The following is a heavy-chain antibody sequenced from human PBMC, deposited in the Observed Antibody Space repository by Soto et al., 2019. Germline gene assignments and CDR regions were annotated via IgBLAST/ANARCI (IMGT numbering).Heavy chain of an antibody. CDR3: ATKEAYYDANGMDV. CDR1: GFTFNIYW. D-gene: IGHD3-3*01. CDR2: IDNDGSAT. Sequence: GGSLRLSCVASGFTFNIYWMHWVRQAPGKGLEWVSRIDNDGSATTYADSVKGRFTISRDNSKNTLYLQMNSLRAEDTAVYYCATKEAYYDANGMDVWGQGTTVTVSS. V-gene: IGHV3-74*01. J-gene: IGHJ6*02.